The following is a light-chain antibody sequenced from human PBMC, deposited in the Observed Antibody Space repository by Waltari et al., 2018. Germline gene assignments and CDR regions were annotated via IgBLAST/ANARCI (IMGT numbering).Light chain of an antibody. CDR2: EVG. CDR3: YSFAGSSKWV. CDR1: SSDVGGSNY. Sequence: QSALTPPPSASGSPGQSVTISCTGTSSDVGGSNYVSWYQQRPGKAPKLMIYEVGERPSGVPDRFSGSKSGNTASLTVSGLQAEDEADYYCYSFAGSSKWVFGGGTKLTVL. J-gene: IGLJ3*02. V-gene: IGLV2-8*01.